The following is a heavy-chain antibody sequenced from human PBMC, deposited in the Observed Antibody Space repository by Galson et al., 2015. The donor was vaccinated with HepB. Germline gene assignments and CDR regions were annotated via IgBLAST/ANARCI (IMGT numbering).Heavy chain of an antibody. J-gene: IGHJ6*03. Sequence: QSGAEVKKPGESLKISCKGSGYRFSSDWIVWVRQMPGKGLEWMGTLYPSDSDTTYSPSFQGQVTISVDKSIDTAYLQWSSLKASDTAIYSCARREFMDVWGKGTTVIVSS. CDR3: ARREFMDV. V-gene: IGHV5-51*03. CDR2: LYPSDSDT. CDR1: GYRFSSDW. D-gene: IGHD3-10*01.